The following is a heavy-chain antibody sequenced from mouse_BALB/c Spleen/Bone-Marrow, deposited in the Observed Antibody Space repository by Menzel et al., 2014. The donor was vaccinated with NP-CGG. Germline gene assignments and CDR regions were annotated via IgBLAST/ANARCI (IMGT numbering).Heavy chain of an antibody. V-gene: IGHV5-6-3*01. D-gene: IGHD1-1*01. CDR2: INSNGGST. Sequence: EVQGVESGGGLVQPGGSLKLSCAASGFTFSSYGMSWVRQTPDKRLELVATINSNGGSTYYPDSVKGRFTISRGNAKNTLYLQMSSLKSEDTAMYYCARDPLYYYAWGQGTLVSVSA. J-gene: IGHJ3*01. CDR1: GFTFSSYG. CDR3: ARDPLYYYA.